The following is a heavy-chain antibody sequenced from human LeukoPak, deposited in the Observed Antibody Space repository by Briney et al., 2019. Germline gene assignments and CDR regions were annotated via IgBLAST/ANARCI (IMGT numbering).Heavy chain of an antibody. D-gene: IGHD6-19*01. CDR3: ARGGYSSGGYYFDY. Sequence: PGGSLRLSCAASGFTFSSYDMHWVRQTTGKGLEWVSAIGTAGDTYYPGSGKGRFTISRESAKNSLYLQMNSLRAGDTAVYYCARGGYSSGGYYFDYWGQGTLVTVSS. J-gene: IGHJ4*02. CDR2: IGTAGDT. CDR1: GFTFSSYD. V-gene: IGHV3-13*01.